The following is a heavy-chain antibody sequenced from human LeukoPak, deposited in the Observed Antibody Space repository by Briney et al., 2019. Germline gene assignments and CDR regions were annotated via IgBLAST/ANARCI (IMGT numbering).Heavy chain of an antibody. Sequence: PGGSLRLAFAASGLTISSSSMNSGRQDPGKGLEWVSSISSSSSYIYYAASVKGRYTISRDKAKHSLYLQMNSLRAEHTAADYCARDLVAAGSPLNYYHDGMDVCGQGTTVTVSS. CDR3: ARDLVAAGSPLNYYHDGMDV. CDR2: ISSSSSYI. D-gene: IGHD6-25*01. V-gene: IGHV3-21*01. J-gene: IGHJ6*02. CDR1: GLTISSSS.